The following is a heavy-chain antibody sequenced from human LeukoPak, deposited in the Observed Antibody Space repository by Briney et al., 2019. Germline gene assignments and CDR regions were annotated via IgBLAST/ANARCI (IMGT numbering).Heavy chain of an antibody. Sequence: GGSLRLSCAASGFTFSSYGMHWVRRAPGKGLEWVAVIWYDGSNKYYADSVKGRFSISRDNSKNTLNLQMNSLRAEDTAVYYCAKDGYDSSGYYSPEYFQHWGQGTLVTVSS. CDR1: GFTFSSYG. J-gene: IGHJ1*01. D-gene: IGHD3-22*01. V-gene: IGHV3-33*06. CDR3: AKDGYDSSGYYSPEYFQH. CDR2: IWYDGSNK.